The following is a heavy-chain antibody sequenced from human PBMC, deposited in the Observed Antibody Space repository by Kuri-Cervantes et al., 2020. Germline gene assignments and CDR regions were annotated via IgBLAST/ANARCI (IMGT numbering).Heavy chain of an antibody. D-gene: IGHD2-15*01. V-gene: IGHV1-18*01. J-gene: IGHJ2*01. Sequence: ASVKVSCKASGYTFTSYGISWVRQAPGQGLEWMGWISAYNGNTNYAQKLQGRVTITADISTYTAYMELSSLRSDDTAVYYCATALCSGGSCYLRRNWYFDLWGRGTRVTVSS. CDR1: GYTFTSYG. CDR2: ISAYNGNT. CDR3: ATALCSGGSCYLRRNWYFDL.